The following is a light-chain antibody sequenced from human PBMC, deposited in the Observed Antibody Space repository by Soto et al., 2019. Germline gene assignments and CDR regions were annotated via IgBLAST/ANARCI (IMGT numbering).Light chain of an antibody. CDR1: SSDVGSYNL. CDR2: EGS. J-gene: IGLJ1*01. CDR3: RSYAGSSAYV. V-gene: IGLV2-23*01. Sequence: QSVLTQPASVSGSPGQSITISCTGTSSDVGSYNLVSWYQQHPGKAPKLMIYEGSKRPSGVSNRFSGSKSGNTASLTISGLQAEDEADYSGRSYAGSSAYVFGAGPKATVL.